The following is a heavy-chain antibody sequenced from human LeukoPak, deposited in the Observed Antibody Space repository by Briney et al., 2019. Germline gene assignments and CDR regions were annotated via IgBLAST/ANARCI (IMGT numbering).Heavy chain of an antibody. CDR2: IYYIGST. V-gene: IGHV4-59*08. D-gene: IGHD6-6*01. Sequence: SVTLSLTCTVAGGSISSYHWSWIRQPPGKGLEWIGDIYYIGSTNYNPSLKSPVAISVDTSKNQFSLRLNSVTAADTAVYYCARHSGPYSSSSSFDYWGQGILVTVSS. J-gene: IGHJ4*02. CDR3: ARHSGPYSSSSSFDY. CDR1: GGSISSYH.